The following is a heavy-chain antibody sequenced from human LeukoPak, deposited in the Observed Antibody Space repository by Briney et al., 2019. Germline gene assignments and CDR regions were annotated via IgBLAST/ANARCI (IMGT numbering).Heavy chain of an antibody. Sequence: GVSLRLSCAASGFTFGNSWVHWVRQAPGKGLVWVSLINADGSTATYADSVKGRFTISRDNARNTLSLQMNSLTIEDTAVYYCVVVVEPPDSDGFDVWGQGTMITVSS. V-gene: IGHV3-74*01. CDR1: GFTFGNSW. CDR2: INADGSTA. CDR3: VVVVEPPDSDGFDV. D-gene: IGHD1-14*01. J-gene: IGHJ3*01.